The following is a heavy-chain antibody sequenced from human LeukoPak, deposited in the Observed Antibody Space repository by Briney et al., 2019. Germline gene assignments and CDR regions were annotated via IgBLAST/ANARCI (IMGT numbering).Heavy chain of an antibody. CDR1: GGTFSSYA. D-gene: IGHD2-2*01. J-gene: IGHJ4*02. CDR2: IIPIFGTA. V-gene: IGHV1-69*13. Sequence: SVKVSCKASGGTFSSYAISWVRQAPGQGLEWMGGIIPIFGTANYAQKFQGRVTITADESTSTAYMELSSLRSGDTAVYYCARDIHCSTSCYDDFDYWGQGTLVTVSS. CDR3: ARDIHCSTSCYDDFDY.